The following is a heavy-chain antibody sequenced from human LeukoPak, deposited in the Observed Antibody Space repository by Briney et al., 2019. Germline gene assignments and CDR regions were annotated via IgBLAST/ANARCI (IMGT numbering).Heavy chain of an antibody. V-gene: IGHV1-18*01. J-gene: IGHJ5*02. CDR2: ISAYNGNT. Sequence: ASGKVSFRGSGFPFTSYGIRWGRTAPGKGVGGMGWISAYNGNTNYAQKLQGRVTMTTDTSTSTAYMELRSLRSDDTAVYYCARDPLSGFDPWGQGTLVTVSS. CDR1: GFPFTSYG. CDR3: ARDPLSGFDP.